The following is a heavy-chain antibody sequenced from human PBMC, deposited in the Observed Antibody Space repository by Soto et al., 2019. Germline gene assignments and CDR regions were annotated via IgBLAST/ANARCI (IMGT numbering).Heavy chain of an antibody. D-gene: IGHD6-6*01. Sequence: QVQLLQSGAEVKKPGASMKVSCKASGYTFTNYGITWVRQAPGQGLEWMGWISAYNSNTHYTQRLQGRVTMTTDTSTSTAYIEVRGLRSDDTTVYYCARVRQLVYYFYYYMDDWGKGTTVTVSS. CDR2: ISAYNSNT. CDR3: ARVRQLVYYFYYYMDD. CDR1: GYTFTNYG. J-gene: IGHJ6*03. V-gene: IGHV1-18*01.